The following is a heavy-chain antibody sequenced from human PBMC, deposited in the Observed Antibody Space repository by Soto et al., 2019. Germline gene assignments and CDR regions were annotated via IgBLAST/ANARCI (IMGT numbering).Heavy chain of an antibody. CDR1: GVSVSNRTHY. D-gene: IGHD3-22*01. V-gene: IGHV4-61*01. CDR2: LYYGGT. J-gene: IGHJ6*02. Sequence: PSETLSLTCEVSGVSVSNRTHYWTWIRQPPGKGLEWIGFLYYGGTNYNPSLKSRLTIALDTSKNQISLNLSSVTAADTAVYYCVRELGLNARPDDKYYYYPLDVWGQGTKVPVSS. CDR3: VRELGLNARPDDKYYYYPLDV.